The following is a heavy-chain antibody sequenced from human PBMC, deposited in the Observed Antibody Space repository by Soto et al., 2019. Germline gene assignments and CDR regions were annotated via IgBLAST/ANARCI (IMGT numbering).Heavy chain of an antibody. CDR3: ARDRYDFWSGYYSDYYYGMDV. CDR1: GFTFSSYG. D-gene: IGHD3-3*01. CDR2: IWYDGSNK. V-gene: IGHV3-33*01. J-gene: IGHJ6*02. Sequence: PGGSLRLSCAASGFTFSSYGMHWVRQAPGKGLEWVAVIWYDGSNKYYADSVKGRFTISRDNSKNTLYLQRNSLRAEDTAVYYCARDRYDFWSGYYSDYYYGMDVWGQGTTVTVSS.